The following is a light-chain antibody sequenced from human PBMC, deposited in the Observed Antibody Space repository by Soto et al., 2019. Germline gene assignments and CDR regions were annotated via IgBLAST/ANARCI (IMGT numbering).Light chain of an antibody. J-gene: IGKJ4*01. Sequence: DIPMTQSPSRLSASVGDRVTITCRASQSINIWVAWYQQKPGKAPKLLIYHASTLESGVPSRFTGSGSGTEFTLTISSLQPDDFATYYCQQYQHMSTFAGGSKVEIK. V-gene: IGKV1-5*01. CDR2: HAS. CDR3: QQYQHMST. CDR1: QSINIW.